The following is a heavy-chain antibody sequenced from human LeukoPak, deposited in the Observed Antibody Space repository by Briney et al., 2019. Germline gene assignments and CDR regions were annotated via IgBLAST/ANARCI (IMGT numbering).Heavy chain of an antibody. J-gene: IGHJ4*02. CDR2: INPNSGGT. D-gene: IGHD2-2*02. Sequence: ASVKVSCKASGYTFTGYYMHWVRQAPGQGLEWMGWINPNSGGTNYAQKFQGRVTMTRDTSISTAYMELSRPRSDDTAVYYCARAPPSGCSSTSCYTPFPFDYWGQGTLVTVSS. V-gene: IGHV1-2*02. CDR3: ARAPPSGCSSTSCYTPFPFDY. CDR1: GYTFTGYY.